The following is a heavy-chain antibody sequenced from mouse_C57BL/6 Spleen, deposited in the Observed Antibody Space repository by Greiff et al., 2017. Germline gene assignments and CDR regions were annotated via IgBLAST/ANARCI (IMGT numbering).Heavy chain of an antibody. Sequence: EVQLQESGGGLVKPGGSLKLSCAASGFTFSSYTMSWVRQTPEKRLEWVATISGGGGNTYYPDSVKGRFTISRDNAKNTLYLQMSSLRSEDTALYYCARPREGYYVDYWGQGTTLTVSS. J-gene: IGHJ2*01. CDR3: ARPREGYYVDY. CDR1: GFTFSSYT. CDR2: ISGGGGNT. V-gene: IGHV5-9*01.